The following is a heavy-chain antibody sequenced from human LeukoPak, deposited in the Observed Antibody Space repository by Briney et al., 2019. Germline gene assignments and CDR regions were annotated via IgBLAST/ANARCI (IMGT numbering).Heavy chain of an antibody. CDR3: ARGFGDQLLLSGFDY. V-gene: IGHV4-31*03. J-gene: IGHJ4*02. Sequence: SDTLSLTCTVSGGSISSGGYYWSWIRQHPGKGLEWIGYIYYSGSTYYNPSLKSRVTISADTSKNQFSLKLSSVTAADTAVYYCARGFGDQLLLSGFDYWGQGTLVTVSS. CDR2: IYYSGST. CDR1: GGSISSGGYY. D-gene: IGHD2-2*01.